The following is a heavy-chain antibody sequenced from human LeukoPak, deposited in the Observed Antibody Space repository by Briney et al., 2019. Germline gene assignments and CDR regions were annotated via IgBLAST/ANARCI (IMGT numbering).Heavy chain of an antibody. CDR3: ARGVVAAAGSGYFDY. D-gene: IGHD6-13*01. CDR2: INPSGGST. V-gene: IGHV1-46*01. CDR1: GYTFTSYY. J-gene: IGHJ4*02. Sequence: GASVKVSCKASGYTFTSYYIHWVRQGPGQGLEWMGIINPSGGSTSYAQKFQGRVTMTRDTSTSTVYMELSSLRSEDTAVYYCARGVVAAAGSGYFDYWGQGTLVTVSS.